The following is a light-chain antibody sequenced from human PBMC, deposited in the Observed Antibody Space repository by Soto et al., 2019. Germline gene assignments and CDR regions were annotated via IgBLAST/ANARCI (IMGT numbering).Light chain of an antibody. Sequence: EIVLTHSPGTLSLSPGERATLSCRASQSFSSSYLAWYQQKPGQAPRLLIYGASSRATGIPDRFSGSGSGTDFTLTISRLEPEDFAVYYCQQYGSALFTFGPGTKVDVK. CDR1: QSFSSSY. V-gene: IGKV3-20*01. J-gene: IGKJ3*01. CDR3: QQYGSALFT. CDR2: GAS.